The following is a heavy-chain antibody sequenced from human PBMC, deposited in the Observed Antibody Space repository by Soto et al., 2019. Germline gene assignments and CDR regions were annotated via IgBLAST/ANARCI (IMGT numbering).Heavy chain of an antibody. D-gene: IGHD3-22*01. CDR3: ARVFLAFYYDSCGFSPFDY. J-gene: IGHJ4*02. CDR2: IIAGNGNT. V-gene: IGHV1-3*01. Sequence: ASVKVSCKASGYTFTSYAIHWVRQAPGQGLEWMGWIIAGNGNTKYSQNFQARATITRDTSASTAYMELSSLRSEDTAVYYCARVFLAFYYDSCGFSPFDYWGQGPLVTLSS. CDR1: GYTFTSYA.